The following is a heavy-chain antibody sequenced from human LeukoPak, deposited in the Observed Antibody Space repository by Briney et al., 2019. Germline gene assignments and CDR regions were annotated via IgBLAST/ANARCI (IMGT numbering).Heavy chain of an antibody. Sequence: PSETLSLTCTVSGGSISSYYWSWIRQPPGKGLEWIGYIYYSGSTNYNPSLKSRVTISVDTSKNQFSLKLSSVTAADTAVYYCASSYDYGDSDHYYYGMDVWGQGTTVTVSS. J-gene: IGHJ6*02. D-gene: IGHD4-17*01. V-gene: IGHV4-59*01. CDR2: IYYSGST. CDR3: ASSYDYGDSDHYYYGMDV. CDR1: GGSISSYY.